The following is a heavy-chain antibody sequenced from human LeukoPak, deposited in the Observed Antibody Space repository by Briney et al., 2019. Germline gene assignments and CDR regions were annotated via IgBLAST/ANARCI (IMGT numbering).Heavy chain of an antibody. D-gene: IGHD6-19*01. V-gene: IGHV4-59*01. CDR2: IYYSGST. CDR1: GGSISSYY. CDR3: ARDSRSGWGNWFDP. Sequence: SETLSLTCTVSGGSISSYYWSWIRQPPGKGLEWIGYIYYSGSTNYNPSLKSRVTISVDTSKNQFSLKLSSVTAADTAVYYCARDSRSGWGNWFDPWGQGTLVTVSS. J-gene: IGHJ5*02.